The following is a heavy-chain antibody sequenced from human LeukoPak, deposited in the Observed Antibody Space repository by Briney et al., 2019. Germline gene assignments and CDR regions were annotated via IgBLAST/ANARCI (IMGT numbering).Heavy chain of an antibody. J-gene: IGHJ3*02. V-gene: IGHV1-46*03. CDR3: ARDPITMIVVGNDAFDI. CDR1: GYTFTSYD. D-gene: IGHD3-22*01. CDR2: INPSGGST. Sequence: ASVKVSCKASGYTFTSYDINWVRQAPGQGLEWMGIINPSGGSTSYAQKFQGRVTMTRDTSTSTVYMELSSLRSEDTAVYYCARDPITMIVVGNDAFDIWGQGTMVTVSS.